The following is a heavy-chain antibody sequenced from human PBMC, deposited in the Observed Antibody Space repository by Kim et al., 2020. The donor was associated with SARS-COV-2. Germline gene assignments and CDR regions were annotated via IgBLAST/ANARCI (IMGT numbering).Heavy chain of an antibody. Sequence: SETLSLTCTVSGVSVTSGDYFWSWIRQPPGKGLEWLGYVSDSGFSNYNPSLKSRVAISVDTSKNHFSLSLSSVTAAYTAVYFCAGRGLRVASDWGQGILVTVSS. V-gene: IGHV4-61*08. CDR2: VSDSGFS. D-gene: IGHD3-10*01. CDR1: GVSVTSGDYF. CDR3: AGRGLRVASD. J-gene: IGHJ4*02.